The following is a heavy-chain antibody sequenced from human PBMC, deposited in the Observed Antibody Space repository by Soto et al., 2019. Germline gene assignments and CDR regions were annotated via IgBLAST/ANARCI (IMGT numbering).Heavy chain of an antibody. J-gene: IGHJ4*02. D-gene: IGHD6-19*01. V-gene: IGHV3-23*01. CDR2: ISNDGVRT. CDR1: GFTFNSFV. Sequence: GGSLRLSCVASGFTFNSFVLGWVRQAPGKGLEWVSGISNDGVRTYYADSVKGRFTISRDNSKNTLSLQMNSLRAEDTAVYYCAKDSRRSSGWFYFDHWGQGALVTVS. CDR3: AKDSRRSSGWFYFDH.